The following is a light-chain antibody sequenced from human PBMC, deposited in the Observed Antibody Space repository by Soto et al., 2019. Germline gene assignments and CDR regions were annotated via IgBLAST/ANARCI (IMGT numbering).Light chain of an antibody. Sequence: SALTQPASVSGSPGQSITISCTGTSSDVGGYNYVSWYQQHPGKAPKLMIYEVSNRPSGVSNRFSGSKSGNTASLTISGIQAEDEADYYCSSYTSSSSYVFGTGTKVTVL. J-gene: IGLJ1*01. CDR2: EVS. CDR3: SSYTSSSSYV. V-gene: IGLV2-14*01. CDR1: SSDVGGYNY.